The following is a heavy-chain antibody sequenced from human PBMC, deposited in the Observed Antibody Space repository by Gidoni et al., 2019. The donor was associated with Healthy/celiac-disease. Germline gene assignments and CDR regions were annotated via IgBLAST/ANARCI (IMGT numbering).Heavy chain of an antibody. CDR1: VGSISSSSYY. CDR2: IYYSGST. Sequence: QLQLQESGPGLVKPSETLSLTCTVSVGSISSSSYYWGWIRQPPGKGLEWIGSIYYSGSTYYNPSLKSRVTISVDTSKNQFSLKLSSVTAADTAVYYCARVTVTTSFDYWGQGTLVTVSS. D-gene: IGHD4-17*01. J-gene: IGHJ4*02. CDR3: ARVTVTTSFDY. V-gene: IGHV4-39*01.